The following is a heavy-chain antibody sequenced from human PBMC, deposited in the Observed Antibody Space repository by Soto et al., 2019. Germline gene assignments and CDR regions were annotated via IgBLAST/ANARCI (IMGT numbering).Heavy chain of an antibody. D-gene: IGHD4-4*01. CDR3: ARVASDYINSVDN. J-gene: IGHJ4*02. Sequence: EVQLLEYGGGLVQPGGSLRLSCAASGFTFNAYAMTWVRQAPGKGLEWVSAIGGSGGNRYYADSVRGRFTISRDNSKDTVDLQMNSLRVEDTAVYYCARVASDYINSVDNWGQGILVTVSS. CDR2: IGGSGGNR. CDR1: GFTFNAYA. V-gene: IGHV3-23*01.